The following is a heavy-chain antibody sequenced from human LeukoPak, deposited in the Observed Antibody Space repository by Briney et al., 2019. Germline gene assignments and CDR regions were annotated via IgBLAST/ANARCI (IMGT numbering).Heavy chain of an antibody. J-gene: IGHJ4*02. D-gene: IGHD1-26*01. CDR3: AREIYSGSWDY. Sequence: ASVKVSCKASGYXFTGYYMHWVRQAPGQGLEWVGWINPNSDGTNYAQKFQGWVTMTRDTSISTAYMGLSRLTSDDTAVYYCAREIYSGSWDYWGQGTLVTVSS. CDR1: GYXFTGYY. CDR2: INPNSDGT. V-gene: IGHV1-2*04.